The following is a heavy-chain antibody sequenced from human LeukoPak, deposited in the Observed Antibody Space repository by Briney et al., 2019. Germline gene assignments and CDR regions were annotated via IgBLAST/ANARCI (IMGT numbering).Heavy chain of an antibody. CDR1: GFTFDDYA. CDR3: AKDKDYHDSSGFIDY. CDR2: ISWNSGSI. Sequence: GGSLRLSCAASGFTFDDYAMHWVRQAPGKGLEWVSGISWNSGSIGYADSVKGRFTISRDNAKNSLYLQMNSLRAEDTALYYCAKDKDYHDSSGFIDYWGQGTLVTVSS. V-gene: IGHV3-9*01. J-gene: IGHJ4*02. D-gene: IGHD3-22*01.